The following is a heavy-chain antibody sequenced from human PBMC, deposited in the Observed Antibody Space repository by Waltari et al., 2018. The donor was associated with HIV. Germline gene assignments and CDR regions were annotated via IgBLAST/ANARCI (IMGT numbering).Heavy chain of an antibody. V-gene: IGHV4-39*01. Sequence: QLQLQESGPGLVKPSETLSLTCTVSGGSISSSSYYWGWIRQPPGKGLEWIGSIYYSGSTYYNPSLKSRVTISVDTSKNQFSLKLSSVTAADTAVYYCARRGIAVAPFDYWGQGTLVTVSS. D-gene: IGHD6-19*01. J-gene: IGHJ4*02. CDR3: ARRGIAVAPFDY. CDR2: IYYSGST. CDR1: GGSISSSSYY.